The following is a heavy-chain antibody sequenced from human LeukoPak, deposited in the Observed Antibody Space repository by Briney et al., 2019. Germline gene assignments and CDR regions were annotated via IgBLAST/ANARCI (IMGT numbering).Heavy chain of an antibody. CDR3: ARDRLLWFGEQGFDP. D-gene: IGHD3-10*01. V-gene: IGHV3-21*01. J-gene: IGHJ5*02. CDR1: GFTFSSYS. Sequence: GGSLRLSCAASGFTFSSYSMNWVRQAPGKGLERVSSISSSSSYIYYADSVKGRFTISRDNAKNSLYLQMNSLRAEDTAVYYCARDRLLWFGEQGFDPWGQGTLVTVSS. CDR2: ISSSSSYI.